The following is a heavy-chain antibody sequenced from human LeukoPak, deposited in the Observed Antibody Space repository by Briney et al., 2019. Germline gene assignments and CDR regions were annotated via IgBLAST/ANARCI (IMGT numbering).Heavy chain of an antibody. Sequence: SSETLSLTCTVSGDSISSSTYYWGWIRQPPGKGLEWIATISYSGTTYYNPSLKSRVTISVDTSKNQFSLKLSSVTAADTAVYYCARDQKPPAGGYNWNYRGPYYFDYWGQGTLVTVSS. CDR2: ISYSGTT. V-gene: IGHV4-39*07. J-gene: IGHJ4*02. D-gene: IGHD1-7*01. CDR1: GDSISSSTYY. CDR3: ARDQKPPAGGYNWNYRGPYYFDY.